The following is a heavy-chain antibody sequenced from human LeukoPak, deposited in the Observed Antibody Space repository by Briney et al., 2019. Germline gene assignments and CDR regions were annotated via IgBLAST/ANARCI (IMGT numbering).Heavy chain of an antibody. CDR1: GGSISTYY. CDR3: ARVADNWFDP. Sequence: PSETLSLTCTISGGSISTYYWSWIRQPPGKGLEWIGYIYYIGTSNYNPSLKSRDTISLGTSKNQFSLRLSSVTAADTAVYYCARVADNWFDPWGQGTLVTVSS. CDR2: IYYIGTS. J-gene: IGHJ5*02. V-gene: IGHV4-59*01.